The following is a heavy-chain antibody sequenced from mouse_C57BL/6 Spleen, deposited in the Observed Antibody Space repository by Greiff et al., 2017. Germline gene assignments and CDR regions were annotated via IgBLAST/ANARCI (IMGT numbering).Heavy chain of an antibody. CDR3: AREGDDYYYFDY. V-gene: IGHV1-19*01. CDR2: INPYNGGT. CDR1: GYTFTDYY. Sequence: EVQLQQSGPVLVKPGASVKMSCKASGYTFTDYYMNWVKQSHGQSLEWIGVINPYNGGTSYNQKFKGKATLTVDKSSSTAYMELNSLTSEDSAVXYCAREGDDYYYFDYWGQGTTLTVSS. J-gene: IGHJ2*01. D-gene: IGHD2-4*01.